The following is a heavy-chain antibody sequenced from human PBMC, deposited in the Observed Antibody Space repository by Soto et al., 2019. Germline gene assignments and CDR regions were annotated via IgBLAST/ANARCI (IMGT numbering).Heavy chain of an antibody. Sequence: EVQLVESGGGLVQPGGSLRLSCVASGIPVSSNYMTWVRQAPGKGLEWVSVLHSGGDTYYANSVKGRFTISRHDSTNTLFLQMTTLTAEDTAVYYCARDGPYCDASRMDVWGQGTTVTVSS. CDR1: GIPVSSNY. CDR3: ARDGPYCDASRMDV. CDR2: LHSGGDT. D-gene: IGHD2-2*01. V-gene: IGHV3-53*04. J-gene: IGHJ6*02.